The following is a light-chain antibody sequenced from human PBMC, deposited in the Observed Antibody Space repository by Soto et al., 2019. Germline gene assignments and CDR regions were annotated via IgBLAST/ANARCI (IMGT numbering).Light chain of an antibody. CDR3: QSYDSSLSGYV. CDR2: ENN. CDR1: SSNIGAGYE. Sequence: QSVLTQPPAVSAAPGQRVTISCTGNSSNIGAGYEAHWYQQVPGTAPNLLIYENNNRPSGVPDRFSGSKSGTSASLAITGLQAEDEAESYCQSYDSSLSGYVFGTGTKLTVL. J-gene: IGLJ1*01. V-gene: IGLV1-40*01.